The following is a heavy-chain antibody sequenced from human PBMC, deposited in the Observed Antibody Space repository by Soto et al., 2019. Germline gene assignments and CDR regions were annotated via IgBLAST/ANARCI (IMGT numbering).Heavy chain of an antibody. Sequence: QVQLVQSGAEVKKPGSSVKVSCKASGGTFSSYAISWVRQAPGQGLEWMGEIIPIFGTANYAQKFQGRVTITADESTSTPYSELSSRGPEATAVYYCARDRGPSSGYYPYWFDPWGQGTLVTVSS. D-gene: IGHD3-22*01. CDR2: IIPIFGTA. CDR3: ARDRGPSSGYYPYWFDP. J-gene: IGHJ5*02. CDR1: GGTFSSYA. V-gene: IGHV1-69*12.